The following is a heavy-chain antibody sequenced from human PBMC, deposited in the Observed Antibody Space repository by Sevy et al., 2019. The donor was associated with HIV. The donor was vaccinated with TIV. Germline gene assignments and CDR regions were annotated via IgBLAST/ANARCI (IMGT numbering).Heavy chain of an antibody. CDR3: ATGTTDSSISWVFDV. V-gene: IGHV3-23*01. CDR2: LSGSGGTT. CDR1: GFTFFSHV. D-gene: IGHD6-13*01. J-gene: IGHJ3*01. Sequence: GGSLILSCAASGFTFFSHVMSWVRQAPGKGLEWVSGLSGSGGTTYYADSVKGRFSISRDNSKNKLYLQMSSLRIEDTAVYYCATGTTDSSISWVFDVWGQGTMVTVSS.